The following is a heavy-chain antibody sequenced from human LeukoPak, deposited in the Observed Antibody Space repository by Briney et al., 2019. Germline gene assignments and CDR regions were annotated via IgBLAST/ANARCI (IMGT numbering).Heavy chain of an antibody. CDR2: ISAYNGNT. Sequence: VASVKVSCKASGYTFTSYGISLVRQAPGRGLEWMGWISAYNGNTNYAQKLQGRVTMTTDTSTSTAYMELRSLRSDDTAVYYCARDLGFGETHDYWGQGTLVTVSS. CDR1: GYTFTSYG. J-gene: IGHJ4*02. D-gene: IGHD3-10*01. CDR3: ARDLGFGETHDY. V-gene: IGHV1-18*01.